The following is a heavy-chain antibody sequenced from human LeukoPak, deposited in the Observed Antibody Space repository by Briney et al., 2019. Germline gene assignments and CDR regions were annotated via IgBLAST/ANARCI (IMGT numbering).Heavy chain of an antibody. D-gene: IGHD3-10*01. CDR3: ARFYYGSGSQPRALDY. CDR1: GYTFTGYY. CDR2: INPNSGGT. J-gene: IGHJ4*02. Sequence: ASVKVSCKASGYTFTGYYMHWVRQAPGQGLEWMGWINPNSGGTNYAQKFQGRVTMNRDTSISTAYMELSRLRSDDTAVYYCARFYYGSGSQPRALDYWGQGTLVTVSS. V-gene: IGHV1-2*02.